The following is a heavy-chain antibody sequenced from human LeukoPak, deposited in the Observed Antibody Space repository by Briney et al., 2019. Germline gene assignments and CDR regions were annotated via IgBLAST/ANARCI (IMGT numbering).Heavy chain of an antibody. Sequence: PSETLSFTCAVYGGSFSGYYWSWIRQPPGKGLEWIGEINHSGSTNYNPSLKSRVTISVDTSKNQFSLKLSSVTAADTAVYYCAREKYNWNRHFDYWGQGTLVTVSS. CDR2: INHSGST. CDR3: AREKYNWNRHFDY. V-gene: IGHV4-34*01. J-gene: IGHJ4*02. CDR1: GGSFSGYY. D-gene: IGHD1-20*01.